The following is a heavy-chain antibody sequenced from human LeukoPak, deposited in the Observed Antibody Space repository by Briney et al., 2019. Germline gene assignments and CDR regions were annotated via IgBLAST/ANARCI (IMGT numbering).Heavy chain of an antibody. D-gene: IGHD1-26*01. CDR2: ISSSGTTI. V-gene: IGHV3-48*04. CDR3: ARGGLGSWTFDS. Sequence: PGGSLRLSCAASGFIFSTYSMNWVRQAPGKGLGWLSYISSSGTTIYYPESVKGRFTISRDNAKYSLYLQMNSLRVEDTAVYYCARGGLGSWTFDSWGQGTLVTVSS. J-gene: IGHJ4*02. CDR1: GFIFSTYS.